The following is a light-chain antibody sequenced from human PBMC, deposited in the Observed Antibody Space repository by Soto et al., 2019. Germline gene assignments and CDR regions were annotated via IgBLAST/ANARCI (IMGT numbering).Light chain of an antibody. J-gene: IGKJ4*01. CDR1: QSVSNN. CDR2: DAS. CDR3: QHRNNWLT. Sequence: EVVLTQSPATLSLSPGERATLSCRASQSVSNNNLAWYQQKPGQAPRLLIYDASNRAPGIPARFSGSGSGTDFTLTISSLEPEDFAVYYCQHRNNWLTFGGGTKLEIK. V-gene: IGKV3-11*01.